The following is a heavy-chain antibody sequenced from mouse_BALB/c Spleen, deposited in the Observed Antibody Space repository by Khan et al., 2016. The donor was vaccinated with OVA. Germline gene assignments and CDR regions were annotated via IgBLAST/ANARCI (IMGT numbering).Heavy chain of an antibody. CDR3: VRDGAYHRNDGWFAY. Sequence: VQLKQSGAELARPGASVKMSCKASGYTFTSYTIHWIKKRPGPGLEWIGYINPSNGYTNYNQKFKDKATLTTDKSSTTAYLQLSSLTSDDSAVYNCVRDGAYHRNDGWFAYWGQGTLVTVSA. J-gene: IGHJ3*01. CDR2: INPSNGYT. D-gene: IGHD2-14*01. V-gene: IGHV1-4*01. CDR1: GYTFTSYT.